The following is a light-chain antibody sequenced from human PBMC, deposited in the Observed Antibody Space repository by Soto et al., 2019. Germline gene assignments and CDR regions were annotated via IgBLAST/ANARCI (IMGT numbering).Light chain of an antibody. CDR2: GNS. CDR3: QSYDSSLSGSV. J-gene: IGLJ3*02. Sequence: QSVLTQPPSVSGAPGQRVTISCTGSSSNIGAGYDVHWYQQLPGTAPKLLIYGNSNRPSGGPDRFSGSKSGTSASLAITGLLAEDEADYYCQSYDSSLSGSVFGGGTKLPVL. V-gene: IGLV1-40*01. CDR1: SSNIGAGYD.